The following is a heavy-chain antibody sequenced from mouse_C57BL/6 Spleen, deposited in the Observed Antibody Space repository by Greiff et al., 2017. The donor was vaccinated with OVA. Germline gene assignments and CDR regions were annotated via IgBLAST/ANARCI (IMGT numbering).Heavy chain of an antibody. CDR3: ARWATTGHYFDY. J-gene: IGHJ2*01. CDR1: GYTFTSYW. CDR2: IDPSDSYT. Sequence: VKLQQPGAELVRPGTSVKLSCKASGYTFTSYWMHWVKQRPGQGLEWIGVIDPSDSYTNYNQKFKGKATLTVDTSSSTAYMQLSSLTSEDSAVYYCARWATTGHYFDYWGQGTTLTVSS. D-gene: IGHD1-1*01. V-gene: IGHV1-59*01.